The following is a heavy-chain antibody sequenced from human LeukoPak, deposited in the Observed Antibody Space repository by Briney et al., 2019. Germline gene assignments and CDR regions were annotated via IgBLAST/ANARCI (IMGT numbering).Heavy chain of an antibody. Sequence: GESLQISCKGSGYHFTPYWIVWVRRMPGKGVEWMGIIYPGDSDTRYSPSFQGQVTISADKSISTAYLQWSSLKASDTAMYYCARLQANFDWLLGAFDYWGQGTLVTVSS. J-gene: IGHJ4*02. CDR3: ARLQANFDWLLGAFDY. D-gene: IGHD3-9*01. V-gene: IGHV5-51*01. CDR2: IYPGDSDT. CDR1: GYHFTPYW.